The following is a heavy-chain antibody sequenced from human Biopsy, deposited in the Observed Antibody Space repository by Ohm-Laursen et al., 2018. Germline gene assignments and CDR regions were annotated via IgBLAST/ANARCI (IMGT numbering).Heavy chain of an antibody. J-gene: IGHJ4*02. V-gene: IGHV4-59*08. CDR2: ISDSGST. D-gene: IGHD2-15*01. CDR3: ARRGNGGRSFDH. CDR1: GGSISSFY. Sequence: SDTLSLTCAVSGGSISSFYWTWIRQPPGKGPEWIGDISDSGSTNYKPSLKSRVIISVDTSKNQFSLNLSSVTAADTAVYYCARRGNGGRSFDHWGQGTLVTVSS.